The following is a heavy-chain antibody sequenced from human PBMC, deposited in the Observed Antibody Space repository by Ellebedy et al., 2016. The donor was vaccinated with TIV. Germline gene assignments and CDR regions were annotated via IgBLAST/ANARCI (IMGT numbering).Heavy chain of an antibody. CDR3: ARHVFSSSGSSYNWLDP. V-gene: IGHV5-51*01. J-gene: IGHJ5*02. D-gene: IGHD6-13*01. CDR2: IFPGDSDT. Sequence: GGSLRLSCKGSGYSFASYWIGWVRQMPGKGLEWMGIIFPGDSDTRYSPSFQGQVTISADKSISPAYLQWSSLQASDTAMYYCARHVFSSSGSSYNWLDPWGQGTLVTVSS. CDR1: GYSFASYW.